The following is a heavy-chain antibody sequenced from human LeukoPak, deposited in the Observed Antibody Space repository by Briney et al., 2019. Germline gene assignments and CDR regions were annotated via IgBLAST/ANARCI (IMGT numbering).Heavy chain of an antibody. CDR1: GFTFSDDY. CDR3: ARDSSSSYY. J-gene: IGHJ4*02. D-gene: IGHD6-6*01. CDR2: ISSSSTYT. Sequence: KSGGSLRLSWAAAGFTFSDDYMSWIRQAAGKGLEWVSYISSSSTYTNYADSVKGRFTISRDNAKNSLYLQMNSLRAEETAVYYCARDSSSSYYWGQGTLVTVSS. V-gene: IGHV3-11*06.